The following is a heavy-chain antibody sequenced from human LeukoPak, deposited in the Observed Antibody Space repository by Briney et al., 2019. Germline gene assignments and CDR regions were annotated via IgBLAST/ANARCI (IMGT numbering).Heavy chain of an antibody. Sequence: SETLSLTCAVYGGSFSGYYWSWIRQPPGKGLEWIGEINHSGSTNYNPSLTSRVTISVDTSKNQFSLKLSSVTAADTAVYYCARDSNYDSSGYYEEDYYYMDVWGKGTTVTVSS. J-gene: IGHJ6*03. CDR1: GGSFSGYY. CDR3: ARDSNYDSSGYYEEDYYYMDV. D-gene: IGHD3-22*01. V-gene: IGHV4-34*01. CDR2: INHSGST.